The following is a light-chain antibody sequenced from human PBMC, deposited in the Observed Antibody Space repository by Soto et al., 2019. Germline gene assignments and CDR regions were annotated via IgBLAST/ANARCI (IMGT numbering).Light chain of an antibody. Sequence: EIVLTQSPGTLSLSPGERATLSCRASQSVSSRYLGWYQQKRGQAPRLRISGASTRATGIPDRFSGSGSGTDFTLTISRLEPEDFAVYYCQQYGNSRWTFGQGTKVEIK. CDR1: QSVSSRY. J-gene: IGKJ1*01. V-gene: IGKV3-20*01. CDR2: GAS. CDR3: QQYGNSRWT.